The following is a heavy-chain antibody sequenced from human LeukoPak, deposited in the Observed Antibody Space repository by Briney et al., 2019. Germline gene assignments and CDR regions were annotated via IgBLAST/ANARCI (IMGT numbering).Heavy chain of an antibody. Sequence: ASVKVSCKASGYTFTGYYMHWVRQAPVQGLEWMGWINPNSGGTNYAQKFQGWVTMTRDTSISTAYMELSRLRSDDTAVYYCARGIAAAGTVWFDPWGQGTLVTVSS. CDR1: GYTFTGYY. D-gene: IGHD6-13*01. V-gene: IGHV1-2*04. CDR3: ARGIAAAGTVWFDP. CDR2: INPNSGGT. J-gene: IGHJ5*02.